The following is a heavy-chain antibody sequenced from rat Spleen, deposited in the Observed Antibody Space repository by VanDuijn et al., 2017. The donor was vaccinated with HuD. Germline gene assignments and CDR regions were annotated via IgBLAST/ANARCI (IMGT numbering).Heavy chain of an antibody. CDR2: ISNGGGGT. CDR1: GFTFSNYY. CDR3: TRAYPGNFDY. J-gene: IGHJ2*01. D-gene: IGHD1-4*01. V-gene: IGHV5-25*01. Sequence: EVQLAESGGGLVQPGRSMKLSCTALGFTFSNYYMAWVRQAPTKGLEWVASISNGGGGTYYPDSVKGRFTISRDNAKNALYLQMNSLRSEDTATYYCTRAYPGNFDYWGQGVMVTVSS.